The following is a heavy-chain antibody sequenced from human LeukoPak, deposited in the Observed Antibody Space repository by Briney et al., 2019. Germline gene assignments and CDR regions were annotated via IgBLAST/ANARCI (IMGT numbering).Heavy chain of an antibody. V-gene: IGHV3-21*01. D-gene: IGHD3-16*01. Sequence: GGSLRLSCAASGFTFSSYAMSWVRQAPGKGLEWVSSISSGSAFIYYADSVKGRFTISRDNAKKSLYLQMNSLRAEDTAVYYCARDLAVKGDRDAFDIWGQGTMVTVSP. CDR2: ISSGSAFI. J-gene: IGHJ3*02. CDR1: GFTFSSYA. CDR3: ARDLAVKGDRDAFDI.